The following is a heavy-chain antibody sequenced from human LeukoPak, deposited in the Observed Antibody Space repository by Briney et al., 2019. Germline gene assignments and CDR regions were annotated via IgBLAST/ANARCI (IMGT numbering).Heavy chain of an antibody. D-gene: IGHD2-15*01. CDR3: ARVDGSPDY. CDR2: ISAYNGNT. V-gene: IGHV1-18*04. CDR1: GYSFTSYW. J-gene: IGHJ4*02. Sequence: GESLKISCKGSGYSFTSYWIGWVRKAPGQGLEWMGWISAYNGNTNYAQKLQGRVTMTTDTSTSTAYMELRSLRSDDTAVYFCARVDGSPDYWGQGTLVTVSS.